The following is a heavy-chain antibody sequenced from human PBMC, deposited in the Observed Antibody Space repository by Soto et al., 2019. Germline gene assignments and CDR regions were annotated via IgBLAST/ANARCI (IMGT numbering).Heavy chain of an antibody. CDR2: MSYSGST. J-gene: IGHJ5*02. CDR3: EGGFAGVVKA. Sequence: ELLSHTRIVVWGSIINYCGSWIRQPPGKGLEWIGYMSYSGSTNYNPSLKSRVTISIDTSRNQFSLKLSSVTAADTAGYNCEGGFAGVVKAWGQAPLVTVSP. V-gene: IGHV4-59*01. CDR1: WGSIINYC. D-gene: IGHD3-16*01.